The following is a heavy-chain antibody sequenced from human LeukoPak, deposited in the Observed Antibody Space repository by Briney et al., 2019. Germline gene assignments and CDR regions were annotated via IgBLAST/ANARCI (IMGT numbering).Heavy chain of an antibody. CDR2: IIGRGGST. V-gene: IGHV3-23*01. CDR1: GFTFSSCD. CDR3: ETSTRPRAFDY. J-gene: IGHJ4*02. Sequence: GGSLRLSCAASGFTFSSCDMSWCRRAPGEGLEWFSGIIGRGGSTYYAPSVKGRFTISRDNSKNPLSLQMNTLSAADTAGYSLETSTRPRAFDYWGQGTLVTASS.